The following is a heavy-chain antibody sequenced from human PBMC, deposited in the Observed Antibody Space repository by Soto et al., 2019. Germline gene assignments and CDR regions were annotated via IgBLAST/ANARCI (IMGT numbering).Heavy chain of an antibody. D-gene: IGHD4-17*01. CDR3: AKDYGDYYFYY. CDR1: GFTFSSYG. J-gene: IGHJ4*01. Sequence: QVQLVESGGGVVQPGRSLRLSCAASGFTFSSYGMHWVRQAPGKGLEWVAVISYDGSNKYYADSVKGRFTISRDNSKNTLYRQMTSLRAEDTAVYYCAKDYGDYYFYYWGHGTLVTVSS. V-gene: IGHV3-30*18. CDR2: ISYDGSNK.